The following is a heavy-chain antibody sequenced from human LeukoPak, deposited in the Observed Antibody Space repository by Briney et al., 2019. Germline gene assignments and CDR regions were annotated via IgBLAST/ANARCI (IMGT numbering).Heavy chain of an antibody. CDR3: AREGGIARPPYLYYYIDV. J-gene: IGHJ6*03. CDR2: FNTYSANT. Sequence: ASVKVSCKASGYTFNNHDINWVRQAPGRGLEWMGWFNTYSANTNYAQEFQDRVIMTTDTSTSTAYMELRSLRSDDTAVYYCAREGGIARPPYLYYYIDVWGKGTTVTVSS. V-gene: IGHV1-18*01. D-gene: IGHD6-6*01. CDR1: GYTFNNHD.